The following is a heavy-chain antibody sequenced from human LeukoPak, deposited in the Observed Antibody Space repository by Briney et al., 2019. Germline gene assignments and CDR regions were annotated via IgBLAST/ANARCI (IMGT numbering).Heavy chain of an antibody. V-gene: IGHV3-23*01. CDR2: ISGSGGST. Sequence: GGSLRLSCAASGFTFNNYAMSWVRQAPGKGLAWDSAISGSGGSTYYADSVKGRFTISRDNSKNTLYLQINSLRAEDTAVYYCAKETASDFGGAVDYWGQGTLVTVSS. D-gene: IGHD3-10*01. J-gene: IGHJ4*02. CDR1: GFTFNNYA. CDR3: AKETASDFGGAVDY.